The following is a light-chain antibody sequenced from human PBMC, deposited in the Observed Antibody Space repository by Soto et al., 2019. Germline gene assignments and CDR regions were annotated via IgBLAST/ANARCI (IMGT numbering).Light chain of an antibody. CDR1: QSIGSW. J-gene: IGKJ1*01. Sequence: DIQMTQSPSTLSASVGDRVTITCRASQSIGSWLAWYQQKPGKAPKLLIYKASSLESGVPSRFRGSGSGTEFTLNISSLQPDDFASYYCQQYGSYSPWTCGQGTKVEIK. V-gene: IGKV1-5*03. CDR3: QQYGSYSPWT. CDR2: KAS.